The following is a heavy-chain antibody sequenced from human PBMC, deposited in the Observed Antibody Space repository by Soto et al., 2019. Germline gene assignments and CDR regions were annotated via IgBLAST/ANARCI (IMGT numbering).Heavy chain of an antibody. V-gene: IGHV3-7*01. CDR2: IKQDGSEK. Sequence: EVQLVESGGGLVQPGGSPRLSCAASGFTFSSYWMSWVRQAPGKGLEWVANIKQDGSEKYYVDSVKGRFTISRDNAKNSLYLQMNSLRAEDTAVYYCARGGIRLLWFGEYDDAFDIWGQGTMVTVSS. CDR3: ARGGIRLLWFGEYDDAFDI. D-gene: IGHD3-10*01. CDR1: GFTFSSYW. J-gene: IGHJ3*02.